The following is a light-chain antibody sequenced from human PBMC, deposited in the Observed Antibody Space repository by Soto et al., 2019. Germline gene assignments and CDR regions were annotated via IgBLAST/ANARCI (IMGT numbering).Light chain of an antibody. CDR2: DAS. J-gene: IGKJ5*01. Sequence: DIQLTQSPSTLSASVGARVTITCRGSQSISSCLAWYQQKPGKAPTLLIFDASSLESGVPSRFSGGGAWTDVTLTINGLQPEDFATYYCHQAASFPITFGQGTRLEIK. V-gene: IGKV1-5*01. CDR1: QSISSC. CDR3: HQAASFPIT.